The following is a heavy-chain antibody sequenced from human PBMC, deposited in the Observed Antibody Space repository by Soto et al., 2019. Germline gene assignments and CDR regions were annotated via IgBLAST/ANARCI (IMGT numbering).Heavy chain of an antibody. CDR2: ISSSSSTI. V-gene: IGHV3-48*02. D-gene: IGHD6-13*01. CDR3: ARDQQQLWFPADSFDY. Sequence: EVQLVESGGGLVQPGGSLRLSCAASGFTFSSYSMNWVRQAPGKGLEWVSYISSSSSTIYYADSVKGRFTISRDNAKNSLYLQMNSLRDEDTAVYYCARDQQQLWFPADSFDYWGQGTLVTVSS. J-gene: IGHJ4*02. CDR1: GFTFSSYS.